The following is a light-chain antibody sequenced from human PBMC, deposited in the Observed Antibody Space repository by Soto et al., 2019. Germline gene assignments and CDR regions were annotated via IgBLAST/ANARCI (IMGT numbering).Light chain of an antibody. CDR2: GAS. CDR1: QSVSSSY. CDR3: QQYGSSPRT. Sequence: EIVLTHSPGTLSFSPGERATLSFRASQSVSSSYLSWYQQKPGQAPRLLIYGASSRATGIPDRFSGSGSGTDFTLTISSLEPEDFAVYYCQQYGSSPRTFGQGTKVDIK. V-gene: IGKV3-20*01. J-gene: IGKJ1*01.